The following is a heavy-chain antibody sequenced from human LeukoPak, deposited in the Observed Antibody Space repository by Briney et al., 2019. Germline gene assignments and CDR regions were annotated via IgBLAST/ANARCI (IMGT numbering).Heavy chain of an antibody. Sequence: PSETLSLTCTVSGGSINNYYWNWIRQPPGKGLEWIGDICYSGSTNYNPSLKSRVTISVDTSKNQFSLTLTSVTATDTAVYYCARDAWSAYGHNYFQHWGQGTLLTVSS. J-gene: IGHJ1*01. CDR1: GGSINNYY. D-gene: IGHD5-24*01. CDR3: ARDAWSAYGHNYFQH. V-gene: IGHV4-59*01. CDR2: ICYSGST.